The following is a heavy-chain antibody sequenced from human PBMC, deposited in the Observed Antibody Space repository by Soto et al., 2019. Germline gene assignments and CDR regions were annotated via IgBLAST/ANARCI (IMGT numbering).Heavy chain of an antibody. D-gene: IGHD3-9*01. Sequence: QVQLVQSGAEVRKPGSSVRIFCTASGDTLSYSAIGWLRQAPGQGLEWMGGVTPSFGSPVYARKFQGRVTIAADHMILNNLRSDDTAMYFCATYFTAVAYFENWGQGTLVTVSS. J-gene: IGHJ4*02. CDR1: GDTLSYSA. CDR3: ATYFTAVAYFEN. CDR2: VTPSFGSP. V-gene: IGHV1-69*01.